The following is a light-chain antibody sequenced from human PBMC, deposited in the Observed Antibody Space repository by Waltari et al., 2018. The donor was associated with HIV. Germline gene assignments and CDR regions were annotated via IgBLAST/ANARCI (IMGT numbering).Light chain of an antibody. CDR1: QGISKS. CDR2: SAS. Sequence: DIQMTQSPSSLSASVGARVTITCRASQGISKSLAWYQQKPGKAPEVLLYSASRLESGVPSRFSGNGSGTDFTLTISSLQPEDFATFYCQQYYRIPWTFGQGTKVEIK. CDR3: QQYYRIPWT. J-gene: IGKJ1*01. V-gene: IGKV1-NL1*01.